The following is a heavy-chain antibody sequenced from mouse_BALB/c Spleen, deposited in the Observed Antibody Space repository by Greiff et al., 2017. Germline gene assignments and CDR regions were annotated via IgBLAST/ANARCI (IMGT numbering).Heavy chain of an antibody. CDR2: IDPETGGT. CDR3: SPPGFAY. CDR1: GYTFTDYE. V-gene: IGHV1-15*01. Sequence: VQLQQSGAELVRPGASVTLSCKASGYTFTDYEMHWVKQTPVHGLEWIGAIDPETGGTAYNQKFKGKATLTADKSSSTAYMELRSLTSEDSAVYYCSPPGFAYWGQGTLVTVSA. J-gene: IGHJ3*01.